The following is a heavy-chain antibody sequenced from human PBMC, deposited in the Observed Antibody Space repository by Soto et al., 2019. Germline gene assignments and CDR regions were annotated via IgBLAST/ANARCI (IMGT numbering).Heavy chain of an antibody. CDR1: GYSFTSYW. V-gene: IGHV5-51*01. D-gene: IGHD4-17*01. CDR3: ATGDDYDDYTDAFDI. J-gene: IGHJ3*02. Sequence: GESRKISCKVSGYSFTSYWIAWVRQMPGKGLECMGIIYPGNSETKYSPPFQGQVTISADKSISTAYLQWSSLKASDTAMYYCATGDDYDDYTDAFDIWGQGTMVTVSS. CDR2: IYPGNSET.